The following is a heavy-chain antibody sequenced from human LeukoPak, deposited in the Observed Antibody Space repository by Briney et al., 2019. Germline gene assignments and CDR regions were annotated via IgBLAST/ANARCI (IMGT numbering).Heavy chain of an antibody. J-gene: IGHJ3*02. Sequence: PSETLSLTCTVSGGSISSSSYYWGWIRQPPGKGLEWIGSIYYSGSTYYNPSLKSRVTISVDTSKNQFSLKLSSVTAADTAVYYCARGGIYYDSSAFDIWGQGTVVTVSS. D-gene: IGHD3-22*01. CDR2: IYYSGST. V-gene: IGHV4-39*01. CDR1: GGSISSSSYY. CDR3: ARGGIYYDSSAFDI.